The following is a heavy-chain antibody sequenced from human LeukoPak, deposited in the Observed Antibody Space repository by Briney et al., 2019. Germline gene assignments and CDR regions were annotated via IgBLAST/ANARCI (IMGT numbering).Heavy chain of an antibody. CDR2: IYPGDSDI. D-gene: IGHD1-26*01. Sequence: GESLKISCKGSGYTFTTSWIGWVRQMPGKGLEWMGVIYPGDSDIRYSPSFQGQVTISADKSISTAYLQWSSLKASDTAMYYCARHYRESPDYWGQGTLVTVSS. CDR3: ARHYRESPDY. CDR1: GYTFTTSW. J-gene: IGHJ4*02. V-gene: IGHV5-51*01.